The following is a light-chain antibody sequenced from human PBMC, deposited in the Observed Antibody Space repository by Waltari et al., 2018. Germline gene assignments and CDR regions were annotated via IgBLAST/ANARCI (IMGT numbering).Light chain of an antibody. CDR3: QQLNSA. Sequence: IQLTQSPSSLSASVGDSVPIPCRASQDISNYLAWYQEKPGKDPKVLISAASTLQSGVPSRFSGSGSGTDFTLTISSLQPEDFATYYCQQLNSAFGPGTKVDIK. CDR1: QDISNY. V-gene: IGKV1-9*01. J-gene: IGKJ3*01. CDR2: AAS.